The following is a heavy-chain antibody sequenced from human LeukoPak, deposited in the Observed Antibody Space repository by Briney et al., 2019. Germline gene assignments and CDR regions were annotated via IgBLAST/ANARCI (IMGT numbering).Heavy chain of an antibody. CDR2: IRGSGGST. V-gene: IGHV3-23*01. J-gene: IGHJ4*02. CDR3: ANQRGDY. Sequence: GGSLRLSSAASGFTFSSYAMSWDPQAPGKGLEWVSAIRGSGGSTYYADSVRRRFTISRDNSKITLYLQKHSVRAEDTAVYYCANQRGDYWGQGTLVTVSS. CDR1: GFTFSSYA.